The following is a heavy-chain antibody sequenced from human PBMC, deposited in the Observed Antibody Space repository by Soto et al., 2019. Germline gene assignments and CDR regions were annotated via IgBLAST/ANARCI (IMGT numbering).Heavy chain of an antibody. V-gene: IGHV1-2*04. CDR3: ARAQSGSYDFDY. CDR1: GYTFTSYG. D-gene: IGHD1-26*01. Sequence: ASVKVSCKASGYTFTSYGISWVRQAPGQGLEWMGWINPNSGGTNYAQKFQGWVTMTRDTSISTAYMELSRLRSDDTAVYYCARAQSGSYDFDYWGQGTLVTVSS. J-gene: IGHJ4*02. CDR2: INPNSGGT.